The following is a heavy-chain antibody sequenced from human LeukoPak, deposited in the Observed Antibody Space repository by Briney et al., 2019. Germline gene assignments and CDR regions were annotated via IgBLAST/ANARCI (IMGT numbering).Heavy chain of an antibody. D-gene: IGHD7-27*01. J-gene: IGHJ5*02. V-gene: IGHV3-7*01. CDR1: GFTFSSYW. CDR3: ARDIPKLGNWFDP. Sequence: GSLRLSCAASGFTFSSYWMSWVRQAPGKGLEWVANIKQDGSEKYYVDSVKGRFTISRDNAKNSLYLQMNSLRAEDTAVYYCARDIPKLGNWFDPWGQGTLVTDSS. CDR2: IKQDGSEK.